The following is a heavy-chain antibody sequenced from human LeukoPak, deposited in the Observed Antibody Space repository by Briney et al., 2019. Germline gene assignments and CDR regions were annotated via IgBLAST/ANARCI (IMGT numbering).Heavy chain of an antibody. Sequence: GGSLRLSCAVSGFTFSSYWMNWVRQAPGKGLEWVANIKQDGSQKYYVDSVRGRFTISRDDAKNSLYLQLNSLRAEDTAVYYCARDEPGDSYGLYWGQGTLVTVSS. V-gene: IGHV3-7*05. CDR2: IKQDGSQK. J-gene: IGHJ4*02. CDR1: GFTFSSYW. CDR3: ARDEPGDSYGLY. D-gene: IGHD5-18*01.